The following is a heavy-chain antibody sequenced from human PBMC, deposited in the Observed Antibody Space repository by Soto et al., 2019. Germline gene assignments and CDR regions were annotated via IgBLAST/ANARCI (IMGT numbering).Heavy chain of an antibody. CDR1: GGTFSSYA. CDR3: ARAAPATYCSSTSCYASYYYYYMDV. J-gene: IGHJ6*03. D-gene: IGHD2-2*01. CDR2: IIPIFGTA. V-gene: IGHV1-69*13. Sequence: SVKVSCKASGGTFSSYAISWVRQAPGQGLEWMGGIIPIFGTANYAQKFQGRVTITADESTSTAYMELSSLRSEDTAVYYCARAAPATYCSSTSCYASYYYYYMDVWGKGTTVTVSS.